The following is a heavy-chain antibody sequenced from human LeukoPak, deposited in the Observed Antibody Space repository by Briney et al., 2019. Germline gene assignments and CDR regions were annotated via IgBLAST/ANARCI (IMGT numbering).Heavy chain of an antibody. CDR2: ISWNSGSI. V-gene: IGHV3-9*01. Sequence: PGGSLRLSCAASGFTFDDYAMHWVRQAPGKGLEWVSGISWNSGSIGYADSVKGRFTISRDNAKNSLYLQMNSLRAEDTALYYCAKLWSYSDRHAFDIRGQGTMVTVSS. CDR1: GFTFDDYA. CDR3: AKLWSYSDRHAFDI. J-gene: IGHJ3*02. D-gene: IGHD3-10*01.